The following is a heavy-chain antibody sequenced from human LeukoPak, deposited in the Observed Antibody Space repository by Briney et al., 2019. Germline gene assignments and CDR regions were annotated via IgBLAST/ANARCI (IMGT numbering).Heavy chain of an antibody. D-gene: IGHD4-17*01. CDR2: IWYDGSNK. CDR1: GFTFSSYA. Sequence: GGSLRLSCAASGFTFSSYAMSWVRQAPGKGLEWVAVIWYDGSNKYYADSVKGRFTISRDNSKNTLYLQMNSLRAEDTAVYYCARAHSLYGDYAWGYYFDYWGQGTLVTVSS. CDR3: ARAHSLYGDYAWGYYFDY. V-gene: IGHV3-33*08. J-gene: IGHJ4*02.